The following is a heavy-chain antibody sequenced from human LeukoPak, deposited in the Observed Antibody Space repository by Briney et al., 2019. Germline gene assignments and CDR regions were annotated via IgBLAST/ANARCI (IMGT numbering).Heavy chain of an antibody. Sequence: PGGSLRLSCAASGFTFSSYSMNWVRQAPGKGLEWVSSIISSSSYIYYADSVKGRFTISRDNAKNSLYLQTNSLRAEDTAVYYCARGSIAARRGYYYYYMDVWGKGTTVTVSS. CDR1: GFTFSSYS. J-gene: IGHJ6*03. D-gene: IGHD6-6*01. V-gene: IGHV3-21*01. CDR2: IISSSSYI. CDR3: ARGSIAARRGYYYYYMDV.